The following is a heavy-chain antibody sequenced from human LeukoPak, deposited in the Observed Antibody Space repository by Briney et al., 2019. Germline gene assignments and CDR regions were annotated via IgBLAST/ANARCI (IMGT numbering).Heavy chain of an antibody. CDR2: IYYSGST. Sequence: SETLSLTCTVSGGSISSGGYYWSWIRQHPGKGLEWIGYIYYSGSTYYNPSLKSRVTISVDTSKNQFSLKLSSVTAADTAVYYCARTQGENYYYYGMDVWGQGTMVTVSS. CDR1: GGSISSGGYY. J-gene: IGHJ6*02. V-gene: IGHV4-31*03. CDR3: ARTQGENYYYYGMDV.